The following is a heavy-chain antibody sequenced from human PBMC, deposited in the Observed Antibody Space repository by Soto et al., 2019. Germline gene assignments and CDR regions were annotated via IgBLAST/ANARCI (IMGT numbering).Heavy chain of an antibody. CDR1: GYTFTTYG. D-gene: IGHD3-16*01. CDR3: AREGEMPYYYYGLDV. CDR2: ISGYNGHT. Sequence: GASVKVSCKASGYTFTTYGISWVRQAPGQGLEWMGWISGYNGHTKYAQKFQGRVTMTTDTPTSPVYMDLRSLRSDDTAVYYCAREGEMPYYYYGLDVWGQGTTVTSP. V-gene: IGHV1-18*01. J-gene: IGHJ6*02.